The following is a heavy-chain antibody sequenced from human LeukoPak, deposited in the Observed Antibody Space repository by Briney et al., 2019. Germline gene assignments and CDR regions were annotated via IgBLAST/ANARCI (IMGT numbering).Heavy chain of an antibody. CDR1: GLTFSSYG. Sequence: GGSLRLSCAASGLTFSSYGMHWVRQAPGKGLEWVAVISYDGSNKFYADAVKGRFTISRDNSKNTLYLQMNSLRTEDTAVYYCAKSYTSSWPFDYWGQGTLVTVSS. CDR3: AKSYTSSWPFDY. J-gene: IGHJ4*02. V-gene: IGHV3-30*18. D-gene: IGHD6-13*01. CDR2: ISYDGSNK.